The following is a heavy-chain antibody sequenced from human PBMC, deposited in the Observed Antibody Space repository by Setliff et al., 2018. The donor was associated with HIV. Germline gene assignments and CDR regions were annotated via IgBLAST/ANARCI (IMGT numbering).Heavy chain of an antibody. Sequence: SETLSLTCAVSGYSISGGYYWGWIRQPPGKGLEWIGSIYHSGSSYYNPSLKSRVTISVDTSKNQFSLELSSVTAADTAVYYCARLPGYSYGPFDYWGQGTLVTVSS. CDR3: ARLPGYSYGPFDY. J-gene: IGHJ4*02. V-gene: IGHV4-38-2*01. D-gene: IGHD5-18*01. CDR2: IYHSGSS. CDR1: GYSISGGYY.